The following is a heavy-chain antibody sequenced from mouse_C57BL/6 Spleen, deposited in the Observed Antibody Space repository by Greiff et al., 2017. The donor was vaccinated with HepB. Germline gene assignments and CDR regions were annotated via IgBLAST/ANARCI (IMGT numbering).Heavy chain of an antibody. CDR1: GYAFTNYL. Sequence: QVQLKESGAELVRPGTSVKVSCKASGYAFTNYLIEWVKQRPGQGLEWIGVINPGSGGTNYNEKFKGKATLTADKSSSTAYMQLSSLTSEDSAVYFCASCYYGSSFWYFDVWGTGTTVTVSS. J-gene: IGHJ1*03. CDR2: INPGSGGT. V-gene: IGHV1-54*01. D-gene: IGHD1-1*01. CDR3: ASCYYGSSFWYFDV.